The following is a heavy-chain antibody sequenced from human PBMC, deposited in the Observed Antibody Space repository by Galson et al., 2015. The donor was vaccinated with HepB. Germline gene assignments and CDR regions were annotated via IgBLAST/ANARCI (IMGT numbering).Heavy chain of an antibody. CDR1: GGTFSSYA. CDR3: ARDASIAVAGTIFDY. Sequence: SVKVSCKASGGTFSSYAISWVRQAPGQGLEWMGRIIPILGIANYAQKFQGRVTITADKSTSTAYMELSSLRSEDTAVYYCARDASIAVAGTIFDYWGQGTLVTVST. D-gene: IGHD6-19*01. J-gene: IGHJ4*02. V-gene: IGHV1-69*04. CDR2: IIPILGIA.